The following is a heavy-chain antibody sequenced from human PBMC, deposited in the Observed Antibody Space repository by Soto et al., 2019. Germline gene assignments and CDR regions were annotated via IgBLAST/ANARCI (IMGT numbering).Heavy chain of an antibody. V-gene: IGHV4-59*01. Sequence: QVQLQESGPGLVKPSETLSLTRTVSGGSISSYYWSWIRQPPGKGLEWIGYIYYSGSTNYNPSLKSRVTISVDTSKNQFSLKLSSVTAADTAVYYCARSFSGQLVRSWWFDPWGQGTLVTVSS. CDR3: ARSFSGQLVRSWWFDP. J-gene: IGHJ5*02. CDR1: GGSISSYY. CDR2: IYYSGST. D-gene: IGHD6-13*01.